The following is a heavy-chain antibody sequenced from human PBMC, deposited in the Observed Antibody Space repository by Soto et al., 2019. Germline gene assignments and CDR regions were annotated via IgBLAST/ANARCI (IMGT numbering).Heavy chain of an antibody. V-gene: IGHV3-7*01. Sequence: EVQLVESGGGLVQPGGSLRLSCAASGFTFSSYWMSWVRQAPGKGLEWVANIKQDGSEKYYVDSVKGRFTISRDNAKNSLYLQINSLRAEDTAVYYCARGDYYYYYYMDVWGKGTTVTVSS. J-gene: IGHJ6*03. CDR3: ARGDYYYYYYMDV. CDR2: IKQDGSEK. CDR1: GFTFSSYW.